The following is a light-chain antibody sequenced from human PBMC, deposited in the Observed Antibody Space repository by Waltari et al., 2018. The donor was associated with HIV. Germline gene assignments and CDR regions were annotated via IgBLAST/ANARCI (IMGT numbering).Light chain of an antibody. CDR1: QSVSNK. V-gene: IGKV3-15*01. CDR3: QHYDNWPPWT. J-gene: IGKJ1*01. CDR2: DAS. Sequence: EIVMTQSPATLSASPGERATLSCRASQSVSNKLAWYQQKPGQAPRLLIYDASTRATGIPDRFSGSGAETEFTLTISSLQSEDFAVYYCQHYDNWPPWTFGQGTKLDIK.